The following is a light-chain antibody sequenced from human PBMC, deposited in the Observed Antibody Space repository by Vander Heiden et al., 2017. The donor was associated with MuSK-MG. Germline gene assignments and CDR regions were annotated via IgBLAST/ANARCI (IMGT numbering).Light chain of an antibody. CDR3: QQSDSTPRT. CDR2: TAS. J-gene: IGKJ1*01. Sequence: DIQMTQSPSSLSASVGDRVTITCRASQSIGSSLNWYQQKPGKAPKLLIYTASNLQSGVPSTFSGSGSGTDFTLTISSLQPEDFATYYCQQSDSTPRTFGQGTKVEIK. V-gene: IGKV1-39*01. CDR1: QSIGSS.